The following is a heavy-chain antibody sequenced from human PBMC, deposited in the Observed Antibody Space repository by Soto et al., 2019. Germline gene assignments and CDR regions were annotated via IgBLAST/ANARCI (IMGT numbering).Heavy chain of an antibody. V-gene: IGHV4-39*01. Sequence: SETLSLTCTVSGGSISSSSYYWGWIRQPPGKGLEWIGSIYYSGSTYYNPSLKSRVTISVDTSKNQFSLKLSSVTAADTAVYYCASYGSGSYYLDYWGQGTLVTVSS. D-gene: IGHD3-10*01. CDR2: IYYSGST. J-gene: IGHJ4*02. CDR3: ASYGSGSYYLDY. CDR1: GGSISSSSYY.